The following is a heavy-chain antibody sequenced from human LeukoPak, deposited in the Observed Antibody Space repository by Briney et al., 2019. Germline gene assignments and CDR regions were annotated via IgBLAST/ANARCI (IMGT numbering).Heavy chain of an antibody. CDR1: GGSISSYY. D-gene: IGHD2-15*01. V-gene: IGHV4-59*08. Sequence: SETLSLTCTVSGGSISSYYWSWIRQPPGKGLEWIGYIYYSGSTNYNPSLKSRVTISVDTSKNQFSLKLSSGTAADTAVYYCARDLVDIVVVVGAMTQPYYFDYWGQGTLVTVSS. CDR3: ARDLVDIVVVVGAMTQPYYFDY. J-gene: IGHJ4*02. CDR2: IYYSGST.